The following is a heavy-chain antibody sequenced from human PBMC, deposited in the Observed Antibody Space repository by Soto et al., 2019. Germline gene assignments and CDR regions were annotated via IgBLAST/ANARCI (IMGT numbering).Heavy chain of an antibody. Sequence: QVQLVQSGAEVKKPGSSVKVSCKASGGTFSSYAISWVRQAPGQGLEWMGGIIPIFGTANYAQKFQGRVTITADKSTSTAYMVLSSLRSEDTAVYFSASDQWVDGYHPLGYYYGMDVCGQGTTVTVSS. V-gene: IGHV1-69*06. CDR2: IIPIFGTA. J-gene: IGHJ6*02. CDR1: GGTFSSYA. CDR3: ASDQWVDGYHPLGYYYGMDV. D-gene: IGHD5-12*01.